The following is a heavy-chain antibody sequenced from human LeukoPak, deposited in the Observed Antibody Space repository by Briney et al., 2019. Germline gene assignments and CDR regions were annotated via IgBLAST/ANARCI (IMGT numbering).Heavy chain of an antibody. D-gene: IGHD5-18*01. CDR3: ARDGDPNTATLDY. J-gene: IGHJ4*02. V-gene: IGHV1-69*05. CDR2: IIPIFGTA. Sequence: SVKVSCKASGGTFSSYAISWVRQAPGQGLEWMGRIIPIFGTANYAQKFQGRVTITTVESTSTAYMELSSLRSEDTAVYYCARDGDPNTATLDYWGQGTLVTVSS. CDR1: GGTFSSYA.